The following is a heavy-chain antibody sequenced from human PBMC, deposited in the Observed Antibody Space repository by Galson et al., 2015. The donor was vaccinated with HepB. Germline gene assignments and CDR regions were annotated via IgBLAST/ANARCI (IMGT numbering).Heavy chain of an antibody. Sequence: QSGAEVKKPGESLKISCKGSGYSFTSYWIGWVRQMPGKGLEWTGIIYPGDSDTRYSPSFQGQVTISADKSISTAYLQWSSLKASDTAMYYCARPRTIFGVVTYFDYWGQGTLVTVSS. CDR2: IYPGDSDT. CDR3: ARPRTIFGVVTYFDY. CDR1: GYSFTSYW. V-gene: IGHV5-51*03. J-gene: IGHJ4*02. D-gene: IGHD3-3*01.